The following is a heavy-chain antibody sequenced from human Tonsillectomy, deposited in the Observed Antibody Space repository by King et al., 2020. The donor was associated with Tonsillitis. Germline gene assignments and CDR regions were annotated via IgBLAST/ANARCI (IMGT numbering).Heavy chain of an antibody. D-gene: IGHD2-15*01. CDR1: GGSMVDEY. CDR3: ARRSKGYCSGGDCLRNAFDI. Sequence: QLQESGPGLVKPSETLSLSCTVSGGSMVDEYWNWIRQPPGKGLEWIGYIYFGGNTNYNPSLESRVTISTDASKNQFSLNLRSVTAADTAIYYCARRSKGYCSGGDCLRNAFDIWGQGTMITVS. CDR2: IYFGGNT. V-gene: IGHV4-59*08. J-gene: IGHJ3*02.